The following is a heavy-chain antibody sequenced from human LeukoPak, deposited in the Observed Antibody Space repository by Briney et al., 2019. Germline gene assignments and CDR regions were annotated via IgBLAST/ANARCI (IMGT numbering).Heavy chain of an antibody. CDR2: INHSGST. D-gene: IGHD2-15*01. V-gene: IGHV4-34*01. CDR1: GGSFSGYY. Sequence: PSETLSLTCAVYGGSFSGYYWSWIRQPPGKGLEWIGEINHSGSTNYNPSLKSRVTISVDTSKNQFSLKLSSVTAADTAVYYCARDGGIVVVPLGGMDVWGQGTTVTVSS. CDR3: ARDGGIVVVPLGGMDV. J-gene: IGHJ6*02.